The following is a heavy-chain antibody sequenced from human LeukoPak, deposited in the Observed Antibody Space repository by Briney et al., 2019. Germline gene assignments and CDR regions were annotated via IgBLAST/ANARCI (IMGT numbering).Heavy chain of an antibody. CDR2: ISASGGTT. V-gene: IGHV3-23*01. Sequence: GGSLRLSCAAPGFTFNSYAMSWVRQAPGKGLEWVSAISASGGTTYYADSVKGRFTISRDNSENTLFLQMSSLRAEDMAVYYCAKEPREYCSSTSCPNWFDLWGQGTLVTVSS. CDR3: AKEPREYCSSTSCPNWFDL. CDR1: GFTFNSYA. J-gene: IGHJ5*02. D-gene: IGHD2-2*01.